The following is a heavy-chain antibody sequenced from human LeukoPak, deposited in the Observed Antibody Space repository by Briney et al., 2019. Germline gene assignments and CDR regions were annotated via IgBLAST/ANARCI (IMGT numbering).Heavy chain of an antibody. CDR1: GFTFDDYA. V-gene: IGHV3-9*01. CDR2: ISWNSGSI. J-gene: IGHJ4*02. Sequence: GRSLRLSCAASGFTFDDYAMHWVRQAPGKGLEWVSGISWNSGSIGYADSVKGRFTISRDNAKNSLYLQMNSLRAEDTALYYCAKDMLLLRRGNTHLGFIQDWGQGTLVTVSS. D-gene: IGHD2-15*01. CDR3: AKDMLLLRRGNTHLGFIQD.